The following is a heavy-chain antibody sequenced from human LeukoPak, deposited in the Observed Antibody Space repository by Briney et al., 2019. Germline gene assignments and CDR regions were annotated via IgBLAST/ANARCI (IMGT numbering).Heavy chain of an antibody. Sequence: ASVKVSCKASGYTFTGYYMHWVRQAPGQGLEWMGWINPNSGGTNYAQKFQGRVTMTRDTSISTAYMELSRLRSDDTAVYYCARDHAGFKDSFFDYWGQGTLVTVSS. D-gene: IGHD2-15*01. J-gene: IGHJ4*02. CDR3: ARDHAGFKDSFFDY. CDR2: INPNSGGT. V-gene: IGHV1-2*02. CDR1: GYTFTGYY.